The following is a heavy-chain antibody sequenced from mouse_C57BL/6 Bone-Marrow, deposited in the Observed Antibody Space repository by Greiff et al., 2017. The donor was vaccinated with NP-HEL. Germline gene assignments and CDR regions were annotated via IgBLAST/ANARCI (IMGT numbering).Heavy chain of an antibody. CDR1: SFNIKDDY. CDR2: IDPENGDT. Sequence: EVQLQQSGAELVRPGASVKLSCTASSFNIKDDYMHWVKQRPEQGLEWIGWIDPENGDTEYASKFQGKATITADTSSNTAYLQLSSLTSEDTAVYYCTYYGSSYQFAYWGQGTLVTVSA. CDR3: TYYGSSYQFAY. V-gene: IGHV14-4*01. D-gene: IGHD1-1*01. J-gene: IGHJ3*01.